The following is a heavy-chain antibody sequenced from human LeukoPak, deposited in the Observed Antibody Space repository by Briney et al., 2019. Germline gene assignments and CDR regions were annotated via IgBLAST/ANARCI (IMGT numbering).Heavy chain of an antibody. CDR2: ISYDGSNK. Sequence: PGGSLRLSCAASGFTFSSYAMHWVRQAPGKGLEWVAVISYDGSNKYYADSVKGRFTISRDNSKNTLYLQMNSLRAEDTAVYYCAKYRYSSSWYGIGIDTWGQGTLVTVSS. D-gene: IGHD6-13*01. CDR1: GFTFSSYA. CDR3: AKYRYSSSWYGIGIDT. J-gene: IGHJ5*02. V-gene: IGHV3-30*18.